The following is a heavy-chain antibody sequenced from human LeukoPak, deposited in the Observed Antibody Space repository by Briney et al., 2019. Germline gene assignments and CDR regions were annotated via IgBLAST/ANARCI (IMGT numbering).Heavy chain of an antibody. CDR2: IWHDGDTK. J-gene: IGHJ6*03. V-gene: IGHV3-33*01. CDR1: GFTFRDYG. Sequence: GGSLRLSCVASGFTFRDYGMHWLRQTPGKGLEWVAVIWHDGDTKYSADSVKGRFTISRDIFKNMVYLEMNTMRAEDTAVYYCARYYYDVWSGYADYYYMGVWGEGTAVRVPS. D-gene: IGHD3-3*01. CDR3: ARYYYDVWSGYADYYYMGV.